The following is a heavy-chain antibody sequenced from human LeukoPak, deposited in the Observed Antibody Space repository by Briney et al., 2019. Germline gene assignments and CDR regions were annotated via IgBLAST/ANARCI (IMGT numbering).Heavy chain of an antibody. CDR2: IYYSGST. CDR3: ARASIRYFDWLFPFDY. D-gene: IGHD3-9*01. J-gene: IGHJ4*02. V-gene: IGHV4-59*01. CDR1: GGSISSYY. Sequence: PSETLSLTCTVSGGSISSYYWSWIRQPPGKGLEWIGYIYYSGSTNYNPSLKSRVTISVDTSKNQFSLKLSSVTAADTAVYYCARASIRYFDWLFPFDYWGQGTLVTVSS.